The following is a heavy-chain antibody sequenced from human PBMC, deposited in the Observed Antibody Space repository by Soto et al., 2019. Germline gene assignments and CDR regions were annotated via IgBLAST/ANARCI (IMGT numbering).Heavy chain of an antibody. CDR1: AYTFTSYC. D-gene: IGHD6-13*01. J-gene: IGHJ6*02. Sequence: XSVKVSCKASAYTFTSYCFSWVRQAPGQGLGWMGWISAYNGNTNYAQKLQGRVTMTTDTSTSTAYMELRSLRSDDTAVYYFARDGGGIAAVGTGYYYGMDVWGQGTTVTASS. CDR3: ARDGGGIAAVGTGYYYGMDV. CDR2: ISAYNGNT. V-gene: IGHV1-18*04.